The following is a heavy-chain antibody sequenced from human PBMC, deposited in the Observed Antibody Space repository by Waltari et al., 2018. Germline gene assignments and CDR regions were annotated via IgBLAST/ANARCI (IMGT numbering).Heavy chain of an antibody. Sequence: QVQLQQWGAGLLKPSETLSLTCAVYGGSFSGYYWSWIRQPPGKGLEWIGEINHSGSTNYHPSLKSRVTISVDTSKNQFSLKLSSVTAADTAVYYCARSELGALDYWGQGTLVTVSS. J-gene: IGHJ4*02. CDR1: GGSFSGYY. CDR3: ARSELGALDY. V-gene: IGHV4-34*01. D-gene: IGHD7-27*01. CDR2: INHSGST.